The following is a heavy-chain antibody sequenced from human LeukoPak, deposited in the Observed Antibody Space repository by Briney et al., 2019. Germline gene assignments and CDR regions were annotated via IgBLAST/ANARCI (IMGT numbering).Heavy chain of an antibody. D-gene: IGHD6-19*01. Sequence: TSETLSLTCTVSGGSISSYYWSWIRQPPGKGLEWIGYIYYSGSTNYNPSLKSRVTISVDTSKYQFSLKLSSVTAADTAVYYCARVVAVAGTPDAFDIWGQGTMVTVSS. J-gene: IGHJ3*02. CDR3: ARVVAVAGTPDAFDI. CDR2: IYYSGST. CDR1: GGSISSYY. V-gene: IGHV4-59*01.